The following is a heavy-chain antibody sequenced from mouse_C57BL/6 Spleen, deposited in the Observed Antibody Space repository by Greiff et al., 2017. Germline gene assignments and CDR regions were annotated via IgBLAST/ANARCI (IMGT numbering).Heavy chain of an antibody. Sequence: VKLMESGAELVRPGTSVKVSCKASGYAFTNYLIEWVKQRPGQGLEWIGVINPGSGGTNYNEKFKGKATLTADKSSSTAYMQLSSLTSEDSAVYFCARSEYYGSSFAYWGQGTLVTVSA. J-gene: IGHJ3*01. CDR2: INPGSGGT. CDR1: GYAFTNYL. CDR3: ARSEYYGSSFAY. V-gene: IGHV1-54*01. D-gene: IGHD1-1*01.